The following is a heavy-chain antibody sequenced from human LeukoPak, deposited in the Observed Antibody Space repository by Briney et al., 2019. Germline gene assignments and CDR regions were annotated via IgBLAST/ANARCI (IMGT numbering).Heavy chain of an antibody. V-gene: IGHV4-59*12. CDR1: GGSISSYY. D-gene: IGHD1-26*01. CDR2: IYYSGST. J-gene: IGHJ3*02. Sequence: SETLSLTCTVSGGSISSYYWSWIRQPPGKGLEWIGYIYYSGSTNYNPSLKSRVTISVDTSKNQFSLKLSSVTAADTAVYYCAREGANDAFDIWGQGTMVTVSS. CDR3: AREGANDAFDI.